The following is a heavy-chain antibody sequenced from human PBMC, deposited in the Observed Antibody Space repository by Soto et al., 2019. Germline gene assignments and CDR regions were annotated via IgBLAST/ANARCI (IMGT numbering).Heavy chain of an antibody. V-gene: IGHV3-30*18. CDR3: AKDPVLGMYYYDSSGYSLDY. J-gene: IGHJ4*02. CDR2: ISYDGSNK. Sequence: QVQLVESGGGVVQPGRSLRLYCAASEFTFSSYGMHWVRQAPGKGLEWVAIISYDGSNKFYADSVKGRFTISRDNSKNTLYLQMNSLRAEDTAVYYCAKDPVLGMYYYDSSGYSLDYWGQGTLVTVSS. CDR1: EFTFSSYG. D-gene: IGHD3-22*01.